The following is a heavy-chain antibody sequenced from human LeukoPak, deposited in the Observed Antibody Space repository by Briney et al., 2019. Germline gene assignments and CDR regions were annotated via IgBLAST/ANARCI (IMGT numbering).Heavy chain of an antibody. D-gene: IGHD3-22*01. V-gene: IGHV3-23*01. CDR2: ISGSGGST. CDR1: GFTFSSYA. CDR3: AKDMYNYYDSSGYYPDFDH. Sequence: GGSLRLSCAASGFTFSSYAMSWVRQAPGKGLEWVSAISGSGGSTYYADPVKGRFTISRDNSKNTLYLQMNSLRAEDTAVYYCAKDMYNYYDSSGYYPDFDHWGQGTLVTVSS. J-gene: IGHJ4*02.